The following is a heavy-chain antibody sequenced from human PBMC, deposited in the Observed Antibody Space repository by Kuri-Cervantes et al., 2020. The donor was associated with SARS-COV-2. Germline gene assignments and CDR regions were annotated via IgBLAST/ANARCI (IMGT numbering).Heavy chain of an antibody. J-gene: IGHJ4*02. CDR3: AKDRGYSYGYGYFDY. Sequence: GESLKISCAASGFTFSSYSMNWVRQAPGKGLEWVSYISSSSSTIYYADSVKGRFTISRDNAKNSLYLQMNSLRDEDTAVYYCAKDRGYSYGYGYFDYWGQGTLVTVSS. V-gene: IGHV3-48*02. D-gene: IGHD5-18*01. CDR2: ISSSSSTI. CDR1: GFTFSSYS.